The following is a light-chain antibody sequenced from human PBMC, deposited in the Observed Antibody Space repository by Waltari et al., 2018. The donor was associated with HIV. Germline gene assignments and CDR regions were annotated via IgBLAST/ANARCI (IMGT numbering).Light chain of an antibody. CDR3: QQCYDVVYT. V-gene: IGKV1-33*01. CDR1: QDIGNY. CDR2: DAV. J-gene: IGKJ2*01. Sequence: IQLTQSPSSLSASVGDRITITCQASQDIGNYLNWYQHKPGKAPKLLIYDAVNLEAGVPSRFRGSGSGTHFTFTISSLQPEDIATYYCQQCYDVVYTFAQGTKLDIK.